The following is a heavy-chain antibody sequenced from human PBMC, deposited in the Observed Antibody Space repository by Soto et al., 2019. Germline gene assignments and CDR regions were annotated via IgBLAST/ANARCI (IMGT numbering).Heavy chain of an antibody. D-gene: IGHD1-26*01. V-gene: IGHV5-51*01. J-gene: IGHJ4*02. Sequence: GESLKISCKGSGYSFTSYWIGWVRQMPGKGLEWMGIIYPGDSDTRYSPSFQGQVTISADKSIGTAYLQWSSLKASDTAMYYCARRVPEALWDTSLQAFQNFDYWGQGTLVTVSS. CDR1: GYSFTSYW. CDR2: IYPGDSDT. CDR3: ARRVPEALWDTSLQAFQNFDY.